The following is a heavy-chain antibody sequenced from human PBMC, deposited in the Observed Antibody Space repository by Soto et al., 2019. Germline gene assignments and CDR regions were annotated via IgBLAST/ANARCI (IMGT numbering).Heavy chain of an antibody. V-gene: IGHV4-59*01. Sequence: LSLTCTVSGGSISSYYWSWIRQPPGKGLEWIGYIYYSGSTNYNPSLKSRVTISVDTSKNQFSLKLSSVTAADTAVYYCARAWSSSLNWFDPWGQGTLVTVSS. CDR2: IYYSGST. J-gene: IGHJ5*02. CDR1: GGSISSYY. D-gene: IGHD6-6*01. CDR3: ARAWSSSLNWFDP.